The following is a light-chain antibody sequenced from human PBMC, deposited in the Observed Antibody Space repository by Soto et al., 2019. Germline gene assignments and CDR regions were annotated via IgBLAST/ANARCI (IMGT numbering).Light chain of an antibody. CDR3: QQYNNWPLT. CDR1: QSVSVY. V-gene: IGKV3-15*01. CDR2: ATS. Sequence: IGIKLSPDAVSVSQGERATLSCRASQSVSVYLAWYQQKPGQAPRLLIFATSTRATGIPARFSGSGSGTEFTLTISSLQSEDFAVYYCQQYNNWPLTFGGGTKVDI. J-gene: IGKJ4*01.